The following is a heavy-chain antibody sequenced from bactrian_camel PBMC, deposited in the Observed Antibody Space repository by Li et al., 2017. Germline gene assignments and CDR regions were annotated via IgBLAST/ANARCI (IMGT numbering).Heavy chain of an antibody. J-gene: IGHJ4*01. D-gene: IGHD2*01. V-gene: IGHV3S40*01. CDR3: SAGRTSTLVPLRYTV. Sequence: VQLVESGGGSVQDGGSLRLSCAASEYTYSRNNMAWFRQPPGKEREGLAAISRAGRTTYYADSVKGRFAISQDNAKNTLYLQMNNLKPEDTAMYYCSAGRTSTLVPLRYTVWGQGTQVTVS. CDR1: EYTYSRNN. CDR2: ISRAGRTT.